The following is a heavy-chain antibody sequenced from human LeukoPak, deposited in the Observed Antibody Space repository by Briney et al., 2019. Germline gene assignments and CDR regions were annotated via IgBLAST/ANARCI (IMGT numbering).Heavy chain of an antibody. CDR1: GGSISSYY. CDR3: ARDYSSSGYYYYFDY. D-gene: IGHD3-22*01. Sequence: SETLSLTCTVSGGSISSYYWSWIRQPPGKGLEWIGYIYYSGRTNYNPSLKSRVTISVDTSKNQFSLKLSSVTAADTAVYYCARDYSSSGYYYYFDYWGQGTLVTVSS. J-gene: IGHJ4*02. CDR2: IYYSGRT. V-gene: IGHV4-59*01.